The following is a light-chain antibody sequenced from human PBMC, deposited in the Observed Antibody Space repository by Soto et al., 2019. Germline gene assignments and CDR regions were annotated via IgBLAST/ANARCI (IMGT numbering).Light chain of an antibody. CDR2: DAS. Sequence: DIQMTQSPSSLSASVGNRVTITCRASQSISTYLNWYQKKPGKAPNPLSYDASRLQSGVPSRFSGSGGGTDFTLSISSVQLEDFATYFFQQSYMDPITFGQGTQLEI. CDR3: QQSYMDPIT. V-gene: IGKV1-39*01. CDR1: QSISTY. J-gene: IGKJ5*01.